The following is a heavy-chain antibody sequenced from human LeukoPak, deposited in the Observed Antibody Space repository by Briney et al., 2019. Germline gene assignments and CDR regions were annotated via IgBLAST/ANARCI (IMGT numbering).Heavy chain of an antibody. D-gene: IGHD5-18*01. CDR3: ARDRGYTYGHPLDY. J-gene: IGHJ4*02. Sequence: GGSLRLSCAASGFTFSTYVIHWVRQAPGKGLEWVALIWHDGSNKYYGDSVKGRFTVSRDNSKNTLYLQMDSLRDEDTAVYYCARDRGYTYGHPLDYWGQGTLVTVSS. CDR1: GFTFSTYV. V-gene: IGHV3-33*01. CDR2: IWHDGSNK.